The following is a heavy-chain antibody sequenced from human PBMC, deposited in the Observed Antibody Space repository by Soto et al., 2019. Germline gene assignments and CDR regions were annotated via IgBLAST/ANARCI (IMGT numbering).Heavy chain of an antibody. Sequence: GGSLRLSCAASGFIFGNYAMSWVRQAPGKGLEWVSFISGSDDSTYYADSVKGRFTISRDNSKNTLYLQMYSLRAEDTAIYYCVKDRSMGAGSYSDFDSWGQGALVTVSS. J-gene: IGHJ4*02. V-gene: IGHV3-23*01. CDR1: GFIFGNYA. D-gene: IGHD1-26*01. CDR2: ISGSDDST. CDR3: VKDRSMGAGSYSDFDS.